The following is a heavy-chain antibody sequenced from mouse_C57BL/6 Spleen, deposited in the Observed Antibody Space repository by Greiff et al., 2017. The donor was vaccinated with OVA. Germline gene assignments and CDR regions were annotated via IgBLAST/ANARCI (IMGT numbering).Heavy chain of an antibody. CDR2: IDPSDSET. CDR1: GYTFTSYW. CDR3: ASNGGY. V-gene: IGHV1-52*01. J-gene: IGHJ2*01. Sequence: QVQLQQPGAELVRPGSSVKLSCKASGYTFTSYWMHWVKQRPIQGLEWIGNIDPSDSETHYTQKFKDKATLTVDKSSSTAYMQLSSLTSEDSAVYYCASNGGYWGQGTTLTVSS.